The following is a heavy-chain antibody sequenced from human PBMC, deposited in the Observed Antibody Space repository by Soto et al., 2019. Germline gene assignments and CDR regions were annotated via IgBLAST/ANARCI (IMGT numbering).Heavy chain of an antibody. Sequence: PGGSLRLSSAASGMPLSSYSMKWVRQAPGKGLEWVSSISSSSSYIYYADSVKGRFTISRDNAKNSLYLQMNSLRAEDTAVYYCARGVVPAAIHDYYDYYGMYVRGLGATVPVSS. V-gene: IGHV3-21*01. CDR2: ISSSSSYI. CDR1: GMPLSSYS. D-gene: IGHD2-2*02. CDR3: ARGVVPAAIHDYYDYYGMYV. J-gene: IGHJ6*02.